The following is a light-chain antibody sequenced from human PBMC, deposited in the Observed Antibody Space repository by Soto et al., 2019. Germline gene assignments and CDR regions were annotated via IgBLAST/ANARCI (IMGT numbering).Light chain of an antibody. CDR2: GAS. CDR1: QSVYSNY. J-gene: IGKJ1*01. Sequence: EIVLTQSPGTLALAPGEGAVLSCRASQSVYSNYLAWYQQRPGQPPRLLIYGASSRATGIPDRFSGSGSGSDFTLTISRLEPEDFAVYYCQQYGSSRTFGQGTKVDIK. CDR3: QQYGSSRT. V-gene: IGKV3-20*01.